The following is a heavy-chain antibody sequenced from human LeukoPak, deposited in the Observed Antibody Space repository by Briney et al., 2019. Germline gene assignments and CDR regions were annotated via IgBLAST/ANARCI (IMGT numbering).Heavy chain of an antibody. CDR2: IYYSGST. Sequence: SETLSLTCTVSGGSISSYYWSWIRQPPGKGLEWIGYIYYSGSTNYNPSLKSRLTISVDTSKNQFPLKLSSVTAADTAVYYCARGIYCSSTSCYYYFDYWGQGTLVTVSS. D-gene: IGHD2-2*01. V-gene: IGHV4-59*01. CDR3: ARGIYCSSTSCYYYFDY. CDR1: GGSISSYY. J-gene: IGHJ4*02.